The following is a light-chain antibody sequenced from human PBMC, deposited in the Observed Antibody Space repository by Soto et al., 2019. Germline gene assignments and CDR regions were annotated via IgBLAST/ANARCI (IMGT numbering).Light chain of an antibody. CDR1: QSVSTY. CDR3: QQRSNWPPTWT. CDR2: DAS. Sequence: EIVLTQSPATLSLSPGQRATLSCRASQSVSTYLAWYQQKPGQAPRLLIYDASTRATGIPARFSGSGSGTDFTLTISSLEPEDFAVYYCQQRSNWPPTWTFDQGTKVEIK. V-gene: IGKV3-11*01. J-gene: IGKJ1*01.